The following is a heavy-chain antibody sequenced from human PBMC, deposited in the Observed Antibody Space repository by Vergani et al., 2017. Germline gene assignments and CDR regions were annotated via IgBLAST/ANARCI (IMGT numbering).Heavy chain of an antibody. CDR3: ARGGYSGYDSLDAFDI. D-gene: IGHD5-12*01. CDR2: IKQDGSEK. CDR1: GFTFSSYW. V-gene: IGHV3-7*01. Sequence: EVQLVESGGGLVKPGGSLRLSCAASGFTFSSYWMSWVRQAPGKGLEWVANIKQDGSEKYYVDSVKGRFTISRDNAKNSLYLQMNSLRAEDTAVYYCARGGYSGYDSLDAFDIWGQGTMVTVSS. J-gene: IGHJ3*02.